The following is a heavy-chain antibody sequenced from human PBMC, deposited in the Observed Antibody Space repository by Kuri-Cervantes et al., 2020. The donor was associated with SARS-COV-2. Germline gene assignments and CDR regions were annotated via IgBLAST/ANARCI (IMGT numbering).Heavy chain of an antibody. CDR3: ATSSPSNLGELFIKASAFDI. V-gene: IGHV4-4*07. Sequence: GSLRPSCTVSGGSISSYYWSWIRQPAGKGLEWIGRIYTSGSTNYNPSLKSRVTMSVDTSKNQFSLKLSSVTAADTAVYYCATSSPSNLGELFIKASAFDIWGQGTMVTVSS. CDR2: IYTSGST. D-gene: IGHD3-16*01. CDR1: GGSISSYY. J-gene: IGHJ3*02.